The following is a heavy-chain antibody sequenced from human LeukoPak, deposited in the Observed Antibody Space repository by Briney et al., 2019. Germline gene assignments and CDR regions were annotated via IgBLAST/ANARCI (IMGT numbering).Heavy chain of an antibody. Sequence: GGSLRLSCAASGFTFSSYGMHWVRQAPGKGLEWVAFIRYDGSNKYYADSVKGRFTISRDNSKNTLYQQMNSLRAEDTAVYYCANEDADFWSGSDYWGQGTLVTVSS. CDR1: GFTFSSYG. CDR3: ANEDADFWSGSDY. D-gene: IGHD3-3*01. CDR2: IRYDGSNK. V-gene: IGHV3-30*02. J-gene: IGHJ4*02.